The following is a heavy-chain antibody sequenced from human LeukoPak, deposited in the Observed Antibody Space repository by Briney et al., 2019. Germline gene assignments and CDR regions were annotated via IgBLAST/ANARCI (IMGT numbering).Heavy chain of an antibody. CDR2: IYPGDSDT. CDR3: ARRRDGYDFWFDY. Sequence: GESLEISRKGSGFRFTSYWIGWVRPMPGKGLEWMGIIYPGDSDTRYSPSFQGQVTISADKSISTAYLQWSSLKAADTAMYYCARRRDGYDFWFDYWGQGTLVTVSS. V-gene: IGHV5-51*01. D-gene: IGHD5-24*01. CDR1: GFRFTSYW. J-gene: IGHJ4*02.